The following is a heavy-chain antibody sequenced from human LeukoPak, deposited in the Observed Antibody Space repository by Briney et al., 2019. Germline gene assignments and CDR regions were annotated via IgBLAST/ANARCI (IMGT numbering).Heavy chain of an antibody. CDR3: ASLQYCSGGSCYSYYFDY. CDR2: IYHSGST. Sequence: SGTLSLTCAVSGGSISSSNWWSWVRQPPGKGLEWIGEIYHSGSTNYNASLKSRVTISVDKSKNQFSLKLSSVTAADTAVYYCASLQYCSGGSCYSYYFDYWGQGTLVTVSS. V-gene: IGHV4-4*02. J-gene: IGHJ4*02. D-gene: IGHD2-15*01. CDR1: GGSISSSNW.